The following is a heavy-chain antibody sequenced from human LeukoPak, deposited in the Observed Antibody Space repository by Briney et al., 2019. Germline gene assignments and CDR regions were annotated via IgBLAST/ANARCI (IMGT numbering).Heavy chain of an antibody. CDR2: INPSGGST. D-gene: IGHD6-13*01. V-gene: IGHV1-46*01. CDR1: GYSLTTYY. Sequence: ASVKVSCKASGYSLTTYYMHWVRQAPGQGLEWMAIINPSGGSTNYAQKFQGRVTMTTDTSTSTAYMELRSLRSDDTAVYYCARDLNQQLADYNWFDPWGQGTLVTVSS. J-gene: IGHJ5*02. CDR3: ARDLNQQLADYNWFDP.